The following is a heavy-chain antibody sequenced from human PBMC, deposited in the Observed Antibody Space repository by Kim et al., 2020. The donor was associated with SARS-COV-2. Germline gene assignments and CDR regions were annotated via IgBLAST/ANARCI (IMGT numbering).Heavy chain of an antibody. CDR2: INHSGST. V-gene: IGHV4-34*01. J-gene: IGHJ4*02. CDR3: ARSRQKQQLVRYFDY. D-gene: IGHD6-13*01. CDR1: GGSFSGYY. Sequence: SETLSLTCAVYGGSFSGYYWSWIRQPPGKGLEWIGEINHSGSTNYNPSLKSRVTISVDTSKNQFSLKLSSVTAADTAVYYCARSRQKQQLVRYFDYWGQG.